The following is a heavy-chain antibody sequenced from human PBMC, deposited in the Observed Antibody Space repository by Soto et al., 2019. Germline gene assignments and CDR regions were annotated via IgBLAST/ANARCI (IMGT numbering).Heavy chain of an antibody. CDR2: ISYDGSNK. CDR3: SIEAAVLRYFDRNAFES. J-gene: IGHJ3*02. V-gene: IGHV3-30-3*01. CDR1: GFTFSSYA. Sequence: GGSLRLSCAASGFTFSSYAMHWVRQAPGKGLEWVAVISYDGSNKYYADSVKGRFTISRDNSKNTLYLQMNSLRAEDTAVYYCSIEAAVLRYFDRNAFESWGQETMVTISS. D-gene: IGHD3-9*01.